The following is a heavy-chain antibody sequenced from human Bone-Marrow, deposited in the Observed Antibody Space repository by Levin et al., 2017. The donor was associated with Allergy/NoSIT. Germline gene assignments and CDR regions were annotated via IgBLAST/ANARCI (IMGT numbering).Heavy chain of an antibody. CDR1: GFTFTSYW. D-gene: IGHD2-15*01. Sequence: GGSLRLSCEASGFTFTSYWIHWVRQAPGKGLVWVSHIHSDGSSTSYADSVKGRFTISRDNAKNTVFLQMNSLRDEDTAVYYWARGGSGGFGYGGRGSVTEFNSSGSSESAADAGYGRLTLARVKAKNMVFLPLNSLGDEGPAVYYCAIGGSGCFDDWGQGTPFTVSS. CDR3: ARGGSGGFGYGGRGSVTEFNSSGSSESAADAGYGRLTLARVKAKNMVFLPLNSLGDEGPAVYYCAIGGSGCFDD. V-gene: IGHV3-74*01. CDR2: IHSDGSST. J-gene: IGHJ4*02.